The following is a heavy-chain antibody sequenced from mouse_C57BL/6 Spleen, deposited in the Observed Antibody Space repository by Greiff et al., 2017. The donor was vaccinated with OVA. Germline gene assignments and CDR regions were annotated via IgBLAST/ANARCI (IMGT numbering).Heavy chain of an antibody. Sequence: ESGPGLVKPSQSLSLTCSVTGYSITSGYYWNWIRQFPGNKLEWMGYISYDGSNNYNPSLKNRISITRDTSKNQFFLKLNSVTTEDTATYYCARDGRSGDAMDYWGQGTSVTVSS. CDR2: ISYDGSN. CDR3: ARDGRSGDAMDY. CDR1: GYSITSGYY. V-gene: IGHV3-6*01. J-gene: IGHJ4*01.